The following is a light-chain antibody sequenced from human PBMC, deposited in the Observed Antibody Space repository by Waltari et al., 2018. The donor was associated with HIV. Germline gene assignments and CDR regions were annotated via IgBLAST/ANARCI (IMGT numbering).Light chain of an antibody. V-gene: IGKV1-9*01. CDR2: SAS. CDR3: QQYDTYPLT. Sequence: DIQLTQSPSFLSASIGARVTITCRAAQGIGSSLAWYQAKPGRAPKLLVYSASILQAGVPLRFGGSGSGTEFTLTVSSLQPEDFATHYCQQYDTYPLTFGGGTKVEIK. CDR1: QGIGSS. J-gene: IGKJ4*01.